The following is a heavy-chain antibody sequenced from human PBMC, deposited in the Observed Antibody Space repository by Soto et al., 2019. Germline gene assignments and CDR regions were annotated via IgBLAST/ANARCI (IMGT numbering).Heavy chain of an antibody. D-gene: IGHD4-17*01. V-gene: IGHV1-69*06. CDR2: IAPIFGAA. Sequence: QVQLVQSGAEVKRPGSSVKVSCKASGGSFSSYVINWVRQAPGQGLEWMGRIAPIFGAANYAQKFQGRATITADKATNTAYLDLSRLRSGDKAVDYCARDYGDSYYFDFWGQGTLVTVSS. CDR3: ARDYGDSYYFDF. CDR1: GGSFSSYV. J-gene: IGHJ4*02.